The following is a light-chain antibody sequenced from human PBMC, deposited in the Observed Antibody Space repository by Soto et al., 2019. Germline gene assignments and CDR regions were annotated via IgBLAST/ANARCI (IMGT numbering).Light chain of an antibody. CDR3: CSYAGSITFV. J-gene: IGLJ1*01. CDR1: SSDVGIYNL. CDR2: EGT. Sequence: QSVLTQPASVSGSPRQSITISCTGTSSDVGIYNLVSWYQQRPDKAPKLVIYEGTKRPSGVSNRFSGSKSGNTASLTISGLQADDEADYYCCSYAGSITFVFGTGTKVTVL. V-gene: IGLV2-23*01.